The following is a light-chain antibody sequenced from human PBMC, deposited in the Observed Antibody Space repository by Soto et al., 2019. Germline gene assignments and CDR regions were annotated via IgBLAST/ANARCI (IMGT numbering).Light chain of an antibody. V-gene: IGKV1-5*03. J-gene: IGKJ1*01. Sequence: DIQMTQSPSTLSASGGDRVTITCRASQSISTWLAWYQQKSGKAPKLLIYEASSLGSGVPSRFSGSGSGTEFTLTISSLQPDDFATYYCQQYNSYSETFGQGTKVDI. CDR1: QSISTW. CDR3: QQYNSYSET. CDR2: EAS.